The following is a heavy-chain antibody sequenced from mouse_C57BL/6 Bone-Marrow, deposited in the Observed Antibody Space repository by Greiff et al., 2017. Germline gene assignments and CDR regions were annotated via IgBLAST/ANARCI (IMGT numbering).Heavy chain of an antibody. Sequence: VQLQQSVAELVRPGASVKLSCTASGFNIKNTYMYWVKQRPEQGLEWIGRIDPANGNTKYAPKFQGKDTITADTSSNTAYLQLSSLTSEDTAIYYCARGALRLYAMDYWGQGTSVTVSS. V-gene: IGHV14-3*01. CDR3: ARGALRLYAMDY. D-gene: IGHD2-12*01. CDR1: GFNIKNTY. CDR2: IDPANGNT. J-gene: IGHJ4*01.